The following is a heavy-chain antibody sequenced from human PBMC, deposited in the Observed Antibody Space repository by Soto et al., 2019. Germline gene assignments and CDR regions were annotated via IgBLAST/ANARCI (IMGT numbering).Heavy chain of an antibody. D-gene: IGHD6-13*01. CDR3: ARDELVLNYYYYYGMDV. Sequence: LSLTCAVYGGSFSGYYWSWICQPPGKGLEWIGEINHSGSTNYNPSLKSRVTISVDTSKNQFSLKLSSVTAADTAVYYCARDELVLNYYYYYGMDVWGQGTTVTVSS. J-gene: IGHJ6*02. CDR2: INHSGST. V-gene: IGHV4-34*01. CDR1: GGSFSGYY.